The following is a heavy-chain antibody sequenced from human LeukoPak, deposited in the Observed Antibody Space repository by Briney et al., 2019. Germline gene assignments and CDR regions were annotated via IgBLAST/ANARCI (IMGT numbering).Heavy chain of an antibody. CDR2: ISNDGSNK. CDR1: GFTFSNVW. CDR3: AKFSSYSSSWYDDY. V-gene: IGHV3-30*18. J-gene: IGHJ4*02. D-gene: IGHD6-13*01. Sequence: PGGSLRLSCAASGFTFSNVWMSWVRQAPGKGLEWAAVISNDGSNKYYADSVKGRFTISRDNSKNTLYLQMNSLRAEDTAVYYCAKFSSYSSSWYDDYWGQGTLVTVSS.